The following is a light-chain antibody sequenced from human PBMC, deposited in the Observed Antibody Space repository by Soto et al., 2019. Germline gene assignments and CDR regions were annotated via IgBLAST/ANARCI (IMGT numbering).Light chain of an antibody. CDR2: EVS. J-gene: IGLJ2*01. V-gene: IGLV2-14*01. Sequence: QSALTQPASVSGSPGQSITISCTGTSSDVGGYNYVSWYQQHPGRAPKLIIYEVSNRPSGVSNRFSGSKSGNTASQAISGLQAEDEADSYCRAYTTGNTRVFFGGGTKRPVL. CDR1: SSDVGGYNY. CDR3: RAYTTGNTRVF.